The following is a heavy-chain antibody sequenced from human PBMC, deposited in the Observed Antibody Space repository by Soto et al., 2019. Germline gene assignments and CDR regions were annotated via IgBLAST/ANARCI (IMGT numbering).Heavy chain of an antibody. CDR1: GFTFSSYA. J-gene: IGHJ6*03. D-gene: IGHD6-6*01. CDR3: AKYASSSSPHYYYMDV. Sequence: EVQLLESGGGLVQPGGSLRLSCAASGFTFSSYAMSWVRQAPAKGLEWVSAISGSGGSTYYADSVKGRFTISRDNSKNTLYLQMNSLRAEDTAVYYCAKYASSSSPHYYYMDVWGKGTTVTVSS. CDR2: ISGSGGST. V-gene: IGHV3-23*01.